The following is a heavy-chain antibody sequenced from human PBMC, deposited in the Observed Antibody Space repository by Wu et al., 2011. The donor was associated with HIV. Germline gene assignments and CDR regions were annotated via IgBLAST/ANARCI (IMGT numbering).Heavy chain of an antibody. V-gene: IGHV1-2*02. D-gene: IGHD4-17*01. J-gene: IGHJ4*02. CDR1: GYTFTGYY. CDR3: AREIHYGGHDGAGCDF. CDR2: INPNSGDT. Sequence: QVQLVQSGAEVKKPGASVKVSCKASGYTFTGYYMHWVRQAPGQGLEWMGWINPNSGDTNSAQKFQGRVTMTRDTSVSTAYMELSRLRSDDTAMYYCAREIHYGGHDGAGCDFWGQGTLVTVSA.